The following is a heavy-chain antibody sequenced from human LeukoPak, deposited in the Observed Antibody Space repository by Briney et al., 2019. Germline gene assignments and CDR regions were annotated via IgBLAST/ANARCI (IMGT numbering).Heavy chain of an antibody. D-gene: IGHD4-23*01. V-gene: IGHV4-34*01. Sequence: SETLSLTRAVYGGSFSGYYWSWIRQPPGKGLEWIGEINHSGSTNYNPSLKSRVTISVDTSKNQFSLKLSSVTAADTAVYYCARGRWLPFDYWGQGTLVTVSS. CDR1: GGSFSGYY. J-gene: IGHJ4*02. CDR2: INHSGST. CDR3: ARGRWLPFDY.